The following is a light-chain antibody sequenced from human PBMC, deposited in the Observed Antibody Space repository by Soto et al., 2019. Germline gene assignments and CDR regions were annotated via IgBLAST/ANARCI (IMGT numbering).Light chain of an antibody. CDR3: QQYNNWPFT. Sequence: EIVMTQSPATLSVSPGERATLSCRARQSVSSNLAWYQQKPGQAPRLLLYGASTRAAGIPARFSGSGSGTEFTLTISSLQSEEFAVYYCQQYNNWPFTFGPGIKVDIK. CDR1: QSVSSN. CDR2: GAS. V-gene: IGKV3-15*01. J-gene: IGKJ3*01.